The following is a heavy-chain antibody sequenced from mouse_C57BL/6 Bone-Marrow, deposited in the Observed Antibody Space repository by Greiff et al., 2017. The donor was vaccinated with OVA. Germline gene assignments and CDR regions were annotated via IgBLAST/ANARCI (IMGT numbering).Heavy chain of an antibody. J-gene: IGHJ3*01. CDR1: GFSLTSSG. Sequence: QVQLKESGPGLVAPSQSLPITCTVSGFSLTSSGVDWVRQSPGKGLEWLGVIWGVGSTNYNSAPKSRRSTSKDTSKSQVFLKMNSLQTDDTAMYYCARAELGPFAYWGQGTLVTVSA. CDR2: IWGVGST. D-gene: IGHD4-1*01. CDR3: ARAELGPFAY. V-gene: IGHV2-6*01.